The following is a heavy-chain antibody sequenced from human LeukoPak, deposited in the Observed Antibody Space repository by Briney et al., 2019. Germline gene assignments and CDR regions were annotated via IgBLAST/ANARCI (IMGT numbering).Heavy chain of an antibody. CDR3: ARGGEDV. V-gene: IGHV3-53*01. D-gene: IGHD3-16*01. CDR1: GFTVSSNC. J-gene: IGHJ6*04. Sequence: SGGSLRLSCTASGFTVSSNCMNWVRQAPGKGLEWVSVIYSGGSTYYVDSVKGRFTISRDDSKNTLYLQMNSLRAEDTAVYYCARGGEDVWGKGTTVTVSS. CDR2: IYSGGST.